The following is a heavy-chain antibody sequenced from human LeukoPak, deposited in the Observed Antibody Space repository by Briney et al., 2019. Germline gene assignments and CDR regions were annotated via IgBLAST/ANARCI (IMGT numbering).Heavy chain of an antibody. D-gene: IGHD3-22*01. J-gene: IGHJ4*02. Sequence: GGSLRLSCAASGFTFDDYGMSWVRQAPGKGLEWVSGINWKGGRTGYADSVKGRFTISRDNSKNTLYLQMNSLRAEDTAVYYCAARPYYYDSSGYWVWGQGTLVTVSS. CDR1: GFTFDDYG. V-gene: IGHV3-20*04. CDR3: AARPYYYDSSGYWV. CDR2: INWKGGRT.